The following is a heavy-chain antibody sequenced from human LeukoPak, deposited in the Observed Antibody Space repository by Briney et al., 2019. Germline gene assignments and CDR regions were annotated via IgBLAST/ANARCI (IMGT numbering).Heavy chain of an antibody. J-gene: IGHJ5*02. V-gene: IGHV4-38-2*02. CDR2: IYHSGNT. CDR3: ARVYCSSTSCYAATNWFDP. CDR1: GYSISSGYY. D-gene: IGHD2-2*01. Sequence: SETLSLTCTVSGYSISSGYYWGWIRQPPGKGLEWIGSIYHSGNTYYNPSLKSRVTISVDTSKNQFSLKLSSVTAADTAVYYCARVYCSSTSCYAATNWFDPWGQGTLVTVSS.